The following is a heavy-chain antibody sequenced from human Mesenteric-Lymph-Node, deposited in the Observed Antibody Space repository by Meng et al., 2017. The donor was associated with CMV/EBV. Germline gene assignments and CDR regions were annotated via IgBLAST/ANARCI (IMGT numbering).Heavy chain of an antibody. CDR2: INHSGST. Sequence: SETLSLTCTVSGGSISSSSYYWGWIRQPPGKGLEWIGEINHSGSTNYNPSLKSRVTISVDTSKNQFSLKLSSVTAADTAVYYCARVKDSSTSQIDYWGQGTLVTVSS. CDR1: GGSISSSSYY. J-gene: IGHJ4*02. D-gene: IGHD2-2*01. CDR3: ARVKDSSTSQIDY. V-gene: IGHV4-39*07.